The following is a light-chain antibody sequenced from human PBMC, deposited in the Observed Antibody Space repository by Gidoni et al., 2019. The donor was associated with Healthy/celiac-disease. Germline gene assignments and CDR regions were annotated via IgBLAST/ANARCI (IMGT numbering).Light chain of an antibody. CDR2: WAS. CDR3: QQYDNSPRT. V-gene: IGKV4-1*01. J-gene: IGKJ4*01. Sequence: DTMMNQSPDSPAASLGETATIKCKYTQSVIYSYNNKNYLAWYQQKPGQPPKLLIYWASTGESGVPDRFSGSGSGTDFTLTISSLQAEDVAVYYCQQYDNSPRTFGGGTKVEIK. CDR1: QSVIYSYNNKNY.